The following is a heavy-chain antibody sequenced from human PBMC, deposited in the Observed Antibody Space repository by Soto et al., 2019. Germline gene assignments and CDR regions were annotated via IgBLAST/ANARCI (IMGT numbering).Heavy chain of an antibody. D-gene: IGHD3-3*01. CDR3: ARGERITIFGVVIRRHYFDY. CDR1: GYTFTGYY. V-gene: IGHV1-2*04. J-gene: IGHJ4*02. CDR2: INPNSGGT. Sequence: GASVKVSCKASGYTFTGYYMHWVRQAPGQGLEWMGWINPNSGGTNYAQKFQGWVTMTRDTSISTAYMELSRLRSDDTAVYYCARGERITIFGVVIRRHYFDYWGQGTLVTVSS.